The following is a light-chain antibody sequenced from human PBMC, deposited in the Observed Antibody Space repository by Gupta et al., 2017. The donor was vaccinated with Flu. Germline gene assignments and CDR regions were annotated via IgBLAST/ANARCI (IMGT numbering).Light chain of an antibody. Sequence: DIQMPPSPSTLSASVGDSVTITCGASQSSSNWLAWYQQKPGKAPKLLIYQASSVESGVPSRFSGSGSGTEFTLTISSLQPDDVATYYCQRYDSLWTFGQGTRVEIK. CDR2: QAS. CDR3: QRYDSLWT. J-gene: IGKJ1*01. CDR1: QSSSNW. V-gene: IGKV1-5*03.